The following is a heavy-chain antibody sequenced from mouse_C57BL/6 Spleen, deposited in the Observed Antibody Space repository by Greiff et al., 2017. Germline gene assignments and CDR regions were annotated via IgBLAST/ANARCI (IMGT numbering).Heavy chain of an antibody. J-gene: IGHJ2*01. V-gene: IGHV1-7*01. CDR1: GYTFTSYW. CDR2: INPSSGYT. Sequence: QVQLQQSGAELAKPGASVTLSCTASGYTFTSYWMHWVKQRPGQGLEWIGYINPSSGYTKYNQKFKDKATLTADKSSSTAYMQLSSLTYEDSAVYYCARSEQGNYFDYWGQGTTLTVSS. CDR3: ARSEQGNYFDY.